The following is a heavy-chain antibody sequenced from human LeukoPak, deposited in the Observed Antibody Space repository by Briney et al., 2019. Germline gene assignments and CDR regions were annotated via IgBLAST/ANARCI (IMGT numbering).Heavy chain of an antibody. CDR1: GFTFSSYA. J-gene: IGHJ4*02. Sequence: GGSLRLSCAASGFTFSSYAMSWVRQAPGKGLEWVSAISGSGGSTYYADSVKGRFTISRDNSKNTLYLQMNSLRAEDTAVYYCAKVRDPVLRYFDWLYALDYWGQGTLVTVSS. CDR2: ISGSGGST. D-gene: IGHD3-9*01. CDR3: AKVRDPVLRYFDWLYALDY. V-gene: IGHV3-23*01.